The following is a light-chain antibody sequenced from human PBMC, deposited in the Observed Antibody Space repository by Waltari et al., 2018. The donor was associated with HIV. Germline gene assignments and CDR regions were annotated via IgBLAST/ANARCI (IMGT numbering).Light chain of an antibody. J-gene: IGKJ1*01. V-gene: IGKV3-15*01. CDR1: QSVSSN. CDR3: QQYNDWPRT. Sequence: EIVMTQSPATLSVSPGERATLSCRASQSVSSNLAWYQQKPGQAPRLHIFGASTRATGIPARFSGGGSGTDFTLSISSLQSEDFALYYCQQYNDWPRTFGQGTKVEIK. CDR2: GAS.